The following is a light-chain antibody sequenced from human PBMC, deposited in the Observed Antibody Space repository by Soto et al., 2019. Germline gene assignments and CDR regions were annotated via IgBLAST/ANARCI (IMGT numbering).Light chain of an antibody. Sequence: QPVLTQPPSASGTPGQRVTISCSGSSSNIGTDTVNWYQQLPGTAPKLLIYSNHRRPSGVPDRFSGSKSGTSASLAISGLQSEDEADYYCAAWDASLSGWVFGGGTQLTVL. CDR2: SNH. CDR1: SSNIGTDT. J-gene: IGLJ3*02. V-gene: IGLV1-44*01. CDR3: AAWDASLSGWV.